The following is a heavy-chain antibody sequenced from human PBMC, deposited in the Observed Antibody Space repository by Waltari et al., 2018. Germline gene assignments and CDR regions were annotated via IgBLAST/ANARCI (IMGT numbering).Heavy chain of an antibody. J-gene: IGHJ5*01. V-gene: IGHV4-39*07. CDR3: ARGGYYYDTLGDS. CDR1: DDSTRYSSYF. D-gene: IGHD3-22*01. Sequence: LQLQESGPGLVKASETLSLNCTVSDDSTRYSSYFWGWIRQPPGKGLEWIGSGYISGTTYYNPSLKGRVTMALETSRSQFSLRLKSVTAADTAVYYCARGGYYYDTLGDSWGQGTLVTVAS. CDR2: GYISGTT.